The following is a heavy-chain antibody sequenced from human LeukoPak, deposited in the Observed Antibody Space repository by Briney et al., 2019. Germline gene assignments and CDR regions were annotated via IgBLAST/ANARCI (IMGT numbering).Heavy chain of an antibody. V-gene: IGHV4-39*07. Sequence: SETLSLTCTVSGGSISSSSYHWGWIRQPPGKGPEWIGEINHSGSTNYNPSLKSRVTISVDTSKNQFSLKLSSVTAADTAVYYCARTKRYYYGSGSFFWAFDIWGQGTMVTVSS. J-gene: IGHJ3*02. CDR2: INHSGST. D-gene: IGHD3-10*01. CDR1: GGSISSSSYH. CDR3: ARTKRYYYGSGSFFWAFDI.